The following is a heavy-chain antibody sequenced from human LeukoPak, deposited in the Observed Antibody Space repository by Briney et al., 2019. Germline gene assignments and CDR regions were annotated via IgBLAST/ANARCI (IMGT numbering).Heavy chain of an antibody. J-gene: IGHJ4*02. CDR3: ARDWCSGQSCYLDY. CDR1: GFTFSRYA. CDR2: IWSDGGNP. V-gene: IGHV3-33*01. Sequence: PGGSLRLSCGASGFTFSRYAMHWVRQAPGKGLEWVAVIWSDGGNPYSADSVKGRFTISRDNSKNTVFLQMNRLGAEDTAVYYCARDWCSGQSCYLDYWGQGTLVTVSS. D-gene: IGHD2-15*01.